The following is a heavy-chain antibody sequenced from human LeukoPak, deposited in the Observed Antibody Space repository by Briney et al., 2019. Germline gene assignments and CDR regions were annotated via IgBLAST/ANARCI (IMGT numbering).Heavy chain of an antibody. D-gene: IGHD3-10*01. CDR2: ISAYNGNT. J-gene: IGHJ4*02. Sequence: ASAKVSCKASGGTFSSYAISWVRQAPGQGLEWMGWISAYNGNTNYAQKLQGRVTMTTDTSTSTAYMELRSLRSDDTAVYYCARSPYYGSGGYYNGDYWGQGTLVTVSS. CDR1: GGTFSSYA. V-gene: IGHV1-18*01. CDR3: ARSPYYGSGGYYNGDY.